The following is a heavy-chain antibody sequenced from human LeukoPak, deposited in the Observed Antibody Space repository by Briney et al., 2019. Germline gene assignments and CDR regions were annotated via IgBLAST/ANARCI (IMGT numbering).Heavy chain of an antibody. V-gene: IGHV3-72*01. D-gene: IGHD2-21*01. CDR2: IRRKRNEYTT. J-gene: IGHJ3*02. CDR3: SREGAQGDQSAFDI. Sequence: GGSLRLSCAASGFTFSDYILDWVRQAPGKGLEWVCGIRRKRNEYTTELAASVKGRFPTSTPDSETSLYLHMKNLTTEDTAVYHCSREGAQGDQSAFDIWGQGTMVTVSS. CDR1: GFTFSDYI.